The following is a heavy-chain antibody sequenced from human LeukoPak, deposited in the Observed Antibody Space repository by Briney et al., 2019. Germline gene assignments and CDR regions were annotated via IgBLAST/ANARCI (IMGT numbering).Heavy chain of an antibody. D-gene: IGHD3-22*01. Sequence: ASVRVSCKSSGFPFTGHYMHWVRQAPGQGLEWIGYINPTRGDTYYLEKFRGRVTMTRDTSIRTAYMELNRLSSDDTAVYFCARDHTYYYDSSSYVDDALDIWGQGTMVTVFS. J-gene: IGHJ3*02. CDR1: GFPFTGHY. CDR3: ARDHTYYYDSSSYVDDALDI. CDR2: INPTRGDT. V-gene: IGHV1-2*02.